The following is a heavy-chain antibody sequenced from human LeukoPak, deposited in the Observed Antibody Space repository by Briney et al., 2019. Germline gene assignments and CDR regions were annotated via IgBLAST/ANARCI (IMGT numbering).Heavy chain of an antibody. CDR3: ARDRVGSGWYLDY. CDR1: GFTVSSNY. V-gene: IGHV3-53*01. CDR2: IYSGGST. D-gene: IGHD6-19*01. J-gene: IGHJ4*02. Sequence: GGSLRLSCAASGFTVSSNYMSWVRQAPGKGLEWGSIIYSGGSTYYADSVKGRFTISRDNSKNTLYLQMNSLRAEDTAVYYCARDRVGSGWYLDYWGQGTLVTVSS.